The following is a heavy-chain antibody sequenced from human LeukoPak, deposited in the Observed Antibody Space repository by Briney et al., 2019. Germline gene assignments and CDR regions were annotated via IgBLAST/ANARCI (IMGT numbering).Heavy chain of an antibody. V-gene: IGHV1-2*02. CDR3: ARDYGDYPNWFDP. Sequence: ASVKVSCKASGYTFTGYYMHWVRQAPGQGLEWMGWINPNSGGTNYAQKFQGRVTMTRDTSISTAYMELSRLRSDDTAVYYCARDYGDYPNWFDPWGQGTLVTVS. CDR1: GYTFTGYY. D-gene: IGHD4-17*01. J-gene: IGHJ5*02. CDR2: INPNSGGT.